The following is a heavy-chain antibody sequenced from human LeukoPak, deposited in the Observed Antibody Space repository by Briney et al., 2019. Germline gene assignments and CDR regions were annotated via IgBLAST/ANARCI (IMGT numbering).Heavy chain of an antibody. CDR2: ISAYNGNT. Sequence: GASVKVSCKASGYTFTSYGISWVRQAPGQGLEWMGWISAYNGNTNYAQKFQGRVTMTRDTSNSTAYMELSSLTSDDTAVYYCARPTLQTLGAWGQGTLVTVSS. CDR1: GYTFTSYG. CDR3: ARPTLQTLGA. D-gene: IGHD3-10*01. V-gene: IGHV1-18*01. J-gene: IGHJ5*02.